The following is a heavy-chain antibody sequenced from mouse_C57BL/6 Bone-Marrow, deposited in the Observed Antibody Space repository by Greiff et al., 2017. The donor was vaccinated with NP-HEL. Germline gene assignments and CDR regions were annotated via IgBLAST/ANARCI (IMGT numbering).Heavy chain of an antibody. V-gene: IGHV3-6*01. J-gene: IGHJ1*03. CDR2: ISYDGSN. Sequence: EVKLQESGPGLVKPSQSLSLTCSVTGYSITSGYYWNWIRQFPGNQLEWMGYISYDGSNNYNPSLKNRISITRDTSKNQFFLKLNSVTTEDTATYYCAREGYYGSSYWYFDVWGTGTTVTVSS. D-gene: IGHD1-1*01. CDR1: GYSITSGYY. CDR3: AREGYYGSSYWYFDV.